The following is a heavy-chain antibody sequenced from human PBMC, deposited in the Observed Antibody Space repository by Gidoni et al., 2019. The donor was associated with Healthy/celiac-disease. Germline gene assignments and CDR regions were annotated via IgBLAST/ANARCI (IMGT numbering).Heavy chain of an antibody. CDR3: ARRAYDFWSGYAFDI. J-gene: IGHJ3*02. Sequence: QLQLQESGPGLVKPSETLSLTCTVSGGSIGSSSYYWGWIRQPPGKGLEWIGSIYYSGGTYYNPSLKSRVTIAVDTSKNQFSLKLSSVTAADTAVYYCARRAYDFWSGYAFDIWGQGTMVTVSS. CDR2: IYYSGGT. V-gene: IGHV4-39*01. CDR1: GGSIGSSSYY. D-gene: IGHD3-3*01.